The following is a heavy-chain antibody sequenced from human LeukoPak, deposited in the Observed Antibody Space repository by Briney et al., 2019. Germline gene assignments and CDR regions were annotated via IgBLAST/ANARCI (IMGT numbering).Heavy chain of an antibody. J-gene: IGHJ6*02. CDR3: ARGQPPSYGMDV. V-gene: IGHV4-34*01. Sequence: PSETLSLTCAVYGGSFSGYYWSWIRQPPGKGLEWIGEINHSGSTNYNPSLKSRVTISVDTSKNQFSLKLSSVTAADTAVYYCARGQPPSYGMDVWGQGTTVTVSS. CDR1: GGSFSGYY. CDR2: INHSGST.